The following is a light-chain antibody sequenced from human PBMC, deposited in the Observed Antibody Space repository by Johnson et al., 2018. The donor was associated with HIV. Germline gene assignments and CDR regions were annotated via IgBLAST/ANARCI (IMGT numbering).Light chain of an antibody. V-gene: IGLV1-51*02. CDR1: SSNIGNNY. CDR3: GTWDNSLSTGAV. CDR2: ENN. Sequence: QSVLTQPPSVSAAPGQKVTISCSGSSSNIGNNYVSWYQQLPGTAPKLLIHENNKRPSGIPDRFPGSKSGTSATLGIAGLQTGDEADYYCGTWDNSLSTGAVFGTGTKVTFL. J-gene: IGLJ1*01.